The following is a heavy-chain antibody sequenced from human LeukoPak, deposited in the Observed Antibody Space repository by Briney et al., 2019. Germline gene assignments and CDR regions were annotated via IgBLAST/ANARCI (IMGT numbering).Heavy chain of an antibody. D-gene: IGHD3-10*01. V-gene: IGHV3-15*01. CDR2: IKSKTDGGTT. CDR1: GFTFSNAW. CDR3: TTVPNPYYDGSGSYLWLDP. Sequence: RGSLRLSCAASGFTFSNAWMSWVRQAPGKGLELVGRIKSKTDGGTTDYAAPVTGRYTISRDHSQNTLYLQINRLKTEDTAVYYCTTVPNPYYDGSGSYLWLDPWGQGTLVTVSS. J-gene: IGHJ5*02.